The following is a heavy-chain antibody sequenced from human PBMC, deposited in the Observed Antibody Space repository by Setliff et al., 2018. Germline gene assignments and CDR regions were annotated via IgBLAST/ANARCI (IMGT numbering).Heavy chain of an antibody. Sequence: SETLSLTCTVSGGSISSYYWSWIRQPAGKGLEWIGEINHSGSTSYNPSLKSRVTISVDTSQKQFSLKLNSVTAADMAVYYCAREQWLDPPGYYYMDVWAKGTTVTVSS. D-gene: IGHD6-19*01. CDR2: INHSGST. CDR1: GGSISSYY. V-gene: IGHV4-59*12. J-gene: IGHJ6*03. CDR3: AREQWLDPPGYYYMDV.